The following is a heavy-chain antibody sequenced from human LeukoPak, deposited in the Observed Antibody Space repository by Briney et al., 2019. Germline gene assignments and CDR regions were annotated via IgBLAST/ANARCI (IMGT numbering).Heavy chain of an antibody. J-gene: IGHJ5*02. V-gene: IGHV3-23*01. CDR3: AKTQGYYDA. CDR1: GVTSSNSA. D-gene: IGHD2-15*01. CDR2: LWGAVDKT. Sequence: PGGSLRLSCVASGVTSSNSAMTWVRQAPGKGVELVSGLWGAVDKTVYGDAVKGRVTISRDNSKNTLYLQMSSLRADDTAVYYCAKTQGYYDAWGQGALVTVSS.